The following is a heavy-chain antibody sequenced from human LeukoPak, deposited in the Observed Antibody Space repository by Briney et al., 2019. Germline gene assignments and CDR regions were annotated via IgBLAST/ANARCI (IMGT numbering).Heavy chain of an antibody. Sequence: SETLSLMCNVSGGSLTSYYWNWMRQPPGKGLEWIGYIYYTGGTNPNPSLKSRLNISLDTSKKQFSLKLSSVTAADTAIYYCASSYFYDGNRYFDSWGQGALVTVSS. CDR2: IYYTGGT. CDR1: GGSLTSYY. CDR3: ASSYFYDGNRYFDS. J-gene: IGHJ5*01. V-gene: IGHV4-59*08. D-gene: IGHD3-22*01.